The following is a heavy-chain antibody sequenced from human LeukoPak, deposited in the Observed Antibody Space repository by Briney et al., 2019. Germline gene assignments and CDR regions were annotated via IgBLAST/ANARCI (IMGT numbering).Heavy chain of an antibody. V-gene: IGHV1-24*01. CDR1: GYTLTELS. J-gene: IGHJ4*02. D-gene: IGHD3-16*02. Sequence: ASVKVSCKVSGYTLTELSMHWVRQAPGKGLEWMGGFDPEDGETIYAQKFQGRVTMTEDTSTDTAYMELRSLRSDDTAVYYCARLRLGELSTGFDYWGQGTLVTVSS. CDR3: ARLRLGELSTGFDY. CDR2: FDPEDGET.